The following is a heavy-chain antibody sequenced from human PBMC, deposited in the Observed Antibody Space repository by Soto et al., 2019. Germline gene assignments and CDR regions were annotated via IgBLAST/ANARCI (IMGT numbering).Heavy chain of an antibody. CDR3: ARDGDYYDSSGYFLRDAFDI. CDR2: ISSTVSTI. Sequence: GGSLRLSCAASGFTFSDYYMSWIRQAPGKGLEWVSYISSTVSTISYADSVKGRFTISRDNAKNSLYLQMNSLRAEDTAVYYCARDGDYYDSSGYFLRDAFDIWGQGTMVTVSS. V-gene: IGHV3-11*01. CDR1: GFTFSDYY. D-gene: IGHD3-22*01. J-gene: IGHJ3*02.